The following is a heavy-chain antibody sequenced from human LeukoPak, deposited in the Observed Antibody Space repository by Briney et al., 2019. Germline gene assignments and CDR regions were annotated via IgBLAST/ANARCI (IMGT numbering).Heavy chain of an antibody. CDR2: IYYSGST. D-gene: IGHD6-13*01. J-gene: IGHJ4*02. V-gene: IGHV4-59*01. Sequence: SETLSLTCTVSGGSISSYYWSWIRQPPGKGLEWIGYIYYSGSTNYNPSLKSRVTISVDTSKNQFSLKLSSVAAADTAVYYCATGRQQLMFDYWGQGTLVTVSS. CDR1: GGSISSYY. CDR3: ATGRQQLMFDY.